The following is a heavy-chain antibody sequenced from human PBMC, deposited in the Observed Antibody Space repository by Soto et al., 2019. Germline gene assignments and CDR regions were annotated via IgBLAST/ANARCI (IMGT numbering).Heavy chain of an antibody. CDR3: ARDLAAGDH. D-gene: IGHD6-13*01. J-gene: IGHJ4*02. V-gene: IGHV1-46*01. Sequence: QVQLVQSGAEVKKPGASVKLSCRTSGYTFTHYYIHWVRQAPGQGLEWLGIINPASGSTNYAQEFQGRDTLTMDTSTTTVYMERSGLGAEDTAMFDCARDLAAGDHWGQGPLVTVSS. CDR2: INPASGST. CDR1: GYTFTHYY.